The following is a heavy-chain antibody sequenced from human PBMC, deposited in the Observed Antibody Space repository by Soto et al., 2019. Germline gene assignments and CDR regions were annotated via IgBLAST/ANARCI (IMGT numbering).Heavy chain of an antibody. D-gene: IGHD3-10*01. J-gene: IGHJ4*02. Sequence: GGSLRLSCSASGFTFSSYGMHWVRQAPGKGLEWVAVIWYDGSNKYYADFVKGRSTISRDNSKNTLYLQMNSLRAEDTAIYYCARGKRYYYGLLDYWGQGTLVTVSS. CDR3: ARGKRYYYGLLDY. V-gene: IGHV3-33*01. CDR2: IWYDGSNK. CDR1: GFTFSSYG.